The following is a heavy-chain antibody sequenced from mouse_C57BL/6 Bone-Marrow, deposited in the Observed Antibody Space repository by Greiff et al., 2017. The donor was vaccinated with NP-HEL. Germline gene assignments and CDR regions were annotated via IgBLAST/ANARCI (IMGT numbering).Heavy chain of an antibody. CDR2: SYPRSGNT. V-gene: IGHV1-81*01. Sequence: VQLQQSGAELARPGASVKLSCKASGYTFTSYGISWVKQRTGQGLEWIGESYPRSGNTYYNEKFKGKATLTADKSSSTAYMELRSLTSEDSAVYFCARGVYYYGSSYYYFDYWGQGTTLTVSS. CDR3: ARGVYYYGSSYYYFDY. D-gene: IGHD1-1*01. J-gene: IGHJ2*01. CDR1: GYTFTSYG.